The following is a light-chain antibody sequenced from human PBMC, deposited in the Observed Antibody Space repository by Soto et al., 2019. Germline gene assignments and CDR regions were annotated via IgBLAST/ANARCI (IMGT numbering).Light chain of an antibody. CDR3: QQYGSSPVT. V-gene: IGKV3-20*01. CDR2: GSS. CDR1: QSVSSSY. J-gene: IGKJ1*01. Sequence: EIVLTQSPGTLSLSPGERATLSCRASQSVSSSYLAWYQQKPGQAPRLLILGSSSRATGIPDRFSGSGSGTDFTLTISRLEPEDFAVYYCQQYGSSPVTFGQGTKVEIK.